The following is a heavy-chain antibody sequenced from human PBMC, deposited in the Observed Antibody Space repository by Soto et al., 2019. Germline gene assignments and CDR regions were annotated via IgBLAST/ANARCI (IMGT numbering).Heavy chain of an antibody. CDR3: ASGHSSGWPTNWFDP. V-gene: IGHV4-4*07. Sequence: PSETLSLTCTVSGGSIGSDYWSWIRQPAGKGLERIGRVYVRGSINYNPALKSRVTMSIEPSKNQISLKLSSVTAADTGVYYCASGHSSGWPTNWFDPWGPGTLVTVSS. CDR1: GGSIGSDY. J-gene: IGHJ5*02. CDR2: VYVRGSI. D-gene: IGHD6-19*01.